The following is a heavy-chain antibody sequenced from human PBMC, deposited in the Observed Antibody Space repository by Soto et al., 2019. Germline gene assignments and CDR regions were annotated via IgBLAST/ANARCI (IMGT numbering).Heavy chain of an antibody. CDR2: ISYDGSNK. D-gene: IGHD6-13*01. CDR1: GFTFSSYG. V-gene: IGHV3-30*18. J-gene: IGHJ6*02. Sequence: VGSLRLSCAASGFTFSSYGMHWVRQAPGKGLEWVAVISYDGSNKYYADSVKGRFTISRDNSKNTLYLQMNSLRAEDTAVYYCAKDLGHSSSWNQVEKYYYYYYGMDVWGQGTTVTVSS. CDR3: AKDLGHSSSWNQVEKYYYYYYGMDV.